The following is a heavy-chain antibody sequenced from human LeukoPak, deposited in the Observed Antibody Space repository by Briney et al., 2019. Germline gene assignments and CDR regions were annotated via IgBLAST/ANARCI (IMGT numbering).Heavy chain of an antibody. V-gene: IGHV3-30*04. CDR1: GFTFSSYA. CDR2: ISYDGSNK. CDR3: ARENYDILTGYPTWFDP. D-gene: IGHD3-9*01. J-gene: IGHJ5*02. Sequence: HAGGSLRLSCAASGFTFSSYAMHWVRQAPGKGLEWVAVISYDGSNKYYADSVKGRFTISRDNSKNTLYLQMNSLRAEDTAVYYCARENYDILTGYPTWFDPWGQGTLVTVSS.